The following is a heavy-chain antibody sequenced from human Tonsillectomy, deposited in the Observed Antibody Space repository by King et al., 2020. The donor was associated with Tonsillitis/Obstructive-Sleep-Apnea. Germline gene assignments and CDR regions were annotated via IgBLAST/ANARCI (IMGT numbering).Heavy chain of an antibody. V-gene: IGHV4-34*01. CDR2: INHSGST. Sequence: VQLQQWGAGLLKPSETLSLTCGVYGGSFSGYYWSWIRRPPGKGLEWIGEINHSGSTTYNPSLKSRVTISVDTSKNQFSLKLTSVTAADTAVYYCARGPKGYYYYYMDVWDKGTTVTVSS. J-gene: IGHJ6*03. CDR1: GGSFSGYY. CDR3: ARGPKGYYYYYMDV.